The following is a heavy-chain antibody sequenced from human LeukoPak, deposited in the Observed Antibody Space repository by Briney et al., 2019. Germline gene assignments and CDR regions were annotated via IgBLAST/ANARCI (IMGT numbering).Heavy chain of an antibody. V-gene: IGHV3-13*01. Sequence: GGSLRLSCAAFGFTFSNYDMHWVRQATGNGLEWVSAFHTAGDTHYAGSVKGRFTVSRDNDENSFYLQMNSPRAGDTAVYFCARGSCGTTSCSERVRGLDVWGPGITVTASS. CDR3: ARGSCGTTSCSERVRGLDV. CDR2: FHTAGDT. CDR1: GFTFSNYD. D-gene: IGHD2-2*01. J-gene: IGHJ6*02.